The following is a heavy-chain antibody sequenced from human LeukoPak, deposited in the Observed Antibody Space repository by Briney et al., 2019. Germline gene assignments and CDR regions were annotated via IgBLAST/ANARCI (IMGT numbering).Heavy chain of an antibody. V-gene: IGHV4-59*08. CDR1: GGSFSGYY. Sequence: SETLSLTCAVYGGSFSGYYWSWIRQPPGKGLEWIGYIYYSGSTNYNPSLKSRVTISVDTSKNQFSLKLSSVTAADTAVYYCARLDRRDGYTIDYWGQGTLVTVSS. D-gene: IGHD5-24*01. CDR3: ARLDRRDGYTIDY. CDR2: IYYSGST. J-gene: IGHJ4*02.